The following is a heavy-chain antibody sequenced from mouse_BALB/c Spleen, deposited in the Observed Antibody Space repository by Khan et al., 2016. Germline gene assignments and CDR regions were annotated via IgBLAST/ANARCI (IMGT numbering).Heavy chain of an antibody. CDR1: GYAFTNYL. CDR2: INPGSGGT. Sequence: QVQLQQSGAELVRPGTSVKVSCKASGYAFTNYLIEWVKQRPGQGLEWIGVINPGSGGTNYNEKFKGKATLTADKSSSTAYMQLSSLTSDDSAVYFCARYYYGSSCYFDYWGQGTTLTVSS. CDR3: ARYYYGSSCYFDY. D-gene: IGHD1-1*01. J-gene: IGHJ2*01. V-gene: IGHV1-54*01.